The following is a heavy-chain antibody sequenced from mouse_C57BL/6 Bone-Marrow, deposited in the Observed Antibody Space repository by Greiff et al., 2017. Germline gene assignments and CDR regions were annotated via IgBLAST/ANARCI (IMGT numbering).Heavy chain of an antibody. CDR3: ARDYYGSSWYFDV. CDR1: GYTFTSYW. Sequence: QVQLQQPGAELVKPGASVKLSCKASGYTFTSYWMQWVKQRPGQGLEWIGEIDPSDSYTNYNQKFKGKATLPVDTSSSPAYMQLSSLTSEDSAVYYCARDYYGSSWYFDVWGTGTTVTVSS. J-gene: IGHJ1*03. V-gene: IGHV1-50*01. CDR2: IDPSDSYT. D-gene: IGHD1-1*01.